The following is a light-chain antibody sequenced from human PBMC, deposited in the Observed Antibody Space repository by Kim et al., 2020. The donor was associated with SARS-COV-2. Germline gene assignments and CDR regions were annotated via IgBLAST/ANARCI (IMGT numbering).Light chain of an antibody. Sequence: QSVLTQPPSVSGAPGQRVTISCTGSSSNIGARYDVHWYQQLPGTAPKLVIYGNSNRPSGVPDRFSGSKSGTSASLAITGLQAEDEADYYCQSYDSSLSGVLFGGGTKVTVL. CDR2: GNS. CDR3: QSYDSSLSGVL. CDR1: SSNIGARYD. V-gene: IGLV1-40*01. J-gene: IGLJ2*01.